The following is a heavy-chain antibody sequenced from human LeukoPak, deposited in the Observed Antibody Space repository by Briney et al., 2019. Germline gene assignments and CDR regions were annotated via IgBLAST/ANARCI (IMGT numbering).Heavy chain of an antibody. D-gene: IGHD6-13*01. CDR3: ARGSSSWADAFDI. Sequence: GGSLRLSCAASGFTFSSYAMSWVRQAPGKGLEWVSAISGSGGSTYYADSVKGQFTISRDNSKNTLYLQMNSLRAEDTAVYYCARGSSSWADAFDIWGQGTMVTVSS. J-gene: IGHJ3*02. CDR2: ISGSGGST. CDR1: GFTFSSYA. V-gene: IGHV3-23*01.